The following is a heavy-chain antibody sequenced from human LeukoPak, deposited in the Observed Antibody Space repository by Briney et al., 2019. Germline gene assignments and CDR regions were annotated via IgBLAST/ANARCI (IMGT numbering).Heavy chain of an antibody. D-gene: IGHD6-19*01. CDR3: ARPVSSGWYGQGGFDY. J-gene: IGHJ4*02. CDR1: GFTFSSYA. V-gene: IGHV3-30-3*01. CDR2: ISYDGSNK. Sequence: GGSLRLSCAASGFTFSSYAMHWVRQAPGKGLEWVAVISYDGSNKYYADPVKGRFTISRDNSKNTLYLQMNSLRAEDTAVYYCARPVSSGWYGQGGFDYWGQGTLVTVSS.